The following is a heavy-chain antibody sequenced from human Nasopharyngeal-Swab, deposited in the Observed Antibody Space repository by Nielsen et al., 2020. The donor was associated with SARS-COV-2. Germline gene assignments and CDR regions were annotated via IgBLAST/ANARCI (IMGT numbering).Heavy chain of an antibody. J-gene: IGHJ6*02. CDR2: IDWDDDK. Sequence: IRQPPGKALEWLALIDWDDDKYYSTSLKTRLTTSKDTSKNQVVLTMTNMDPVDTATYYCARNSADYDILTGYYKVPVNPPDVWGQGTTVTVSS. CDR3: ARNSADYDILTGYYKVPVNPPDV. D-gene: IGHD3-9*01. V-gene: IGHV2-70*01.